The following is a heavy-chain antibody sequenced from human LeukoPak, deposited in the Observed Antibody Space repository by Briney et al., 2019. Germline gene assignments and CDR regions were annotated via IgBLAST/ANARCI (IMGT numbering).Heavy chain of an antibody. CDR2: IKSKTDGGPT. CDR1: GFTFSNAW. CDR3: TSLGY. Sequence: GGSLRLSRAASGFTFSNAWMSLVRQAPGKGLEWVGRIKSKTDGGPTDYAAPVKGRFTISRDDSKNTLYLQMNSLKTEDTAVYYCTSLGYWGQGTLVTVSS. J-gene: IGHJ4*02. V-gene: IGHV3-15*01. D-gene: IGHD3-16*01.